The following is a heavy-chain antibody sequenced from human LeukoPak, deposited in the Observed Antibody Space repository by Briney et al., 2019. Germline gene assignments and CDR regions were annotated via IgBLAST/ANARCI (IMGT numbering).Heavy chain of an antibody. CDR2: IYNSGTT. D-gene: IGHD4-11*01. J-gene: IGHJ4*02. CDR1: GDSISSHF. V-gene: IGHV4-59*11. Sequence: SETLSLTCTVSGDSISSHFSSWIRRPPGKGLEWIGCIYNSGTTYYHPSLKSRVTISLDTSKNQFSLRLNSVTAADAAVYFCARSGDAYSIDYWGQGSLVTVSS. CDR3: ARSGDAYSIDY.